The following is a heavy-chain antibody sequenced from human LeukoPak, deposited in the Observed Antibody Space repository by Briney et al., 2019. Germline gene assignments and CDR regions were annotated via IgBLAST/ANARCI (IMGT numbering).Heavy chain of an antibody. V-gene: IGHV3-11*01. D-gene: IGHD3-10*01. CDR1: GFTLSDYY. CDR2: IITRCSTI. CDR3: AKNCGSGSSVKYYYYMDV. Sequence: GGSLRLACPPAGFTLSDYYMSWIRQAACKGLEWVSYIITRCSTIYYANSVKGRSTNWRDNAKNALYLKMNSLRADDTAVYYCAKNCGSGSSVKYYYYMDVWGKGTTVTVSS. J-gene: IGHJ6*03.